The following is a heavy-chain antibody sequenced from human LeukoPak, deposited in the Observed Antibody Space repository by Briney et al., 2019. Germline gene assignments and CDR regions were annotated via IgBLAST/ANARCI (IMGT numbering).Heavy chain of an antibody. CDR2: IYTSGST. V-gene: IGHV4-4*07. CDR3: ARDYFWWFGEYTVNWFDP. Sequence: KPSETLSLTCTVSGGSISSYYRSWIRQPAGKGLEWIGRIYTSGSTNYNPSLKSRVTMSVDTSKNQFSLKLSSVTAADTAVYYCARDYFWWFGEYTVNWFDPWGQGTLVTVSS. D-gene: IGHD3-10*01. J-gene: IGHJ5*02. CDR1: GGSISSYY.